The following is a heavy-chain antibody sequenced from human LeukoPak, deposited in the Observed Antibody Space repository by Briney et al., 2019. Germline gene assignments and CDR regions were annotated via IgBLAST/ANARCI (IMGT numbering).Heavy chain of an antibody. CDR2: VHSVGST. CDR3: ARHAEYNSGWHFYLDH. V-gene: IGHV4-39*01. J-gene: IGHJ4*02. D-gene: IGHD6-19*01. CDR1: GVSTTNGIYY. Sequence: PSETLPLTCTVSGVSTTNGIYYWAWIRQPPGKGLEWIGSVHSVGSTYYNLSLRSRVTMSIDTSKNQFSLRLNSVTAADTAVYYCARHAEYNSGWHFYLDHWGQGILVTVSS.